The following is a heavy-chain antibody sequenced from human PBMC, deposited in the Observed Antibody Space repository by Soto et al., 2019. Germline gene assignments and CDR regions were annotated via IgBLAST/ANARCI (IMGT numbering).Heavy chain of an antibody. CDR2: IGTDGNT. V-gene: IGHV3-23*01. J-gene: IGHJ4*01. CDR1: GLTFNSYA. CDR3: VRKYPGTRPFDY. D-gene: IGHD2-2*01. Sequence: GGSLRLSCAASGLTFNSYAMNWVRQAPGKGLAWVSAIGTDGNTYYANSVKGRFTISRDNSRTTLYLQMNSLRVEDTALYYCVRKYPGTRPFDYWGQGTLVTVSS.